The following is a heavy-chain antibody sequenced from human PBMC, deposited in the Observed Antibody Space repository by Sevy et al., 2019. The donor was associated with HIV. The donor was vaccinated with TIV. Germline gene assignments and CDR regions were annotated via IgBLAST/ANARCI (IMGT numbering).Heavy chain of an antibody. CDR1: GYTFTGYY. CDR3: ARGGHSSGNFYSNGVDV. V-gene: IGHV1-2*04. D-gene: IGHD5-18*01. J-gene: IGHJ6*02. CDR2: INPNRGDT. Sequence: ASVKVSCKATGYTFTGYYLHWVRQAPGRGLEWMGWINPNRGDTHYSQKFQGWVTMTNDTSISTAYMELDRLTSDDTAGYYCARGGHSSGNFYSNGVDVWGLGTTVTVSS.